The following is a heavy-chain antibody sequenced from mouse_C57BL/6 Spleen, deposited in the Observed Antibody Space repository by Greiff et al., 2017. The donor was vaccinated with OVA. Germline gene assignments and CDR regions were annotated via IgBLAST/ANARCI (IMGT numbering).Heavy chain of an antibody. CDR1: GFNIKDYY. CDR2: IDPEDGEN. Sequence: EVKLMESGAELVKPGASVKLSCTASGFNIKDYYMHWVKQRTEQGLEWIGRIDPEDGENKYAPKFQGKGTITAYTSSNTTYLQLSSLTSEDTAVYYCARSYYYGSFDYWGQGTTLTVSS. J-gene: IGHJ2*01. D-gene: IGHD1-1*01. CDR3: ARSYYYGSFDY. V-gene: IGHV14-2*01.